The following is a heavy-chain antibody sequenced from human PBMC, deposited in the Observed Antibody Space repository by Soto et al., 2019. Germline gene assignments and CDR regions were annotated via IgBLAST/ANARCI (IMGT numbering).Heavy chain of an antibody. D-gene: IGHD1-26*01. J-gene: IGHJ6*02. CDR1: GFTFSGYY. CDR3: ARDRAPGYGMDV. Sequence: QVQLVESGGGLVKPGGSLRLSCAASGFTFSGYYMSWIRQAPGKGLEWVSYISSSSSYTNYADSVKGRFTISRDNAKNSLYLQMNSLRAEDTAVYYCARDRAPGYGMDVWGQGTTVTVSS. V-gene: IGHV3-11*06. CDR2: ISSSSSYT.